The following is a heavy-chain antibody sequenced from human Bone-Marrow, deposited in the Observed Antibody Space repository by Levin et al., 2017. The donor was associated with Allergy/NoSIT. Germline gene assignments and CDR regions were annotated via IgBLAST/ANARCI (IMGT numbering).Heavy chain of an antibody. Sequence: SCAASGFTFSNNAMSWFRQAPGKGLEWVSHITSGSGGGIYYAHSVKGRFTISRDNSKSTLYLQMNSLRVEDTALYYCARGTYGSFDYWGQGTLVTVSS. D-gene: IGHD1-26*01. V-gene: IGHV3-23*01. CDR1: GFTFSNNA. J-gene: IGHJ4*02. CDR2: ITSGSGGGI. CDR3: ARGTYGSFDY.